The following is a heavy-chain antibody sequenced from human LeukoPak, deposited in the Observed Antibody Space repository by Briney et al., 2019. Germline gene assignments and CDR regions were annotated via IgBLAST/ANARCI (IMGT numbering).Heavy chain of an antibody. CDR3: ARLVRWDLDYIDI. Sequence: KASETLSLTCTVSGGSISSSSYYWSWIRQPPGKGLEWFGSIYYSGSTYYNPSLKSRVTISVDTSKNQFSLKLSSVTAADTAVYDGARLVRWDLDYIDICGQGTLVTVSS. J-gene: IGHJ4*02. CDR1: GGSISSSSYY. CDR2: IYYSGST. V-gene: IGHV4-39*01. D-gene: IGHD1-26*01.